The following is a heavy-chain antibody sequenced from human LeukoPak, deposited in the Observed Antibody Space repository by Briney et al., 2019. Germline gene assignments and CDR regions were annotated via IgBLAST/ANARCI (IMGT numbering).Heavy chain of an antibody. V-gene: IGHV3-7*01. J-gene: IGHJ4*02. Sequence: PGGSLRLSCAASGFIFSSYWMSWVRQAPGKGLEWVANIKQDGGEKYYVDSVKGRFTISRDNAKNSLYLQMNNLRGEDTAVYYCARDKIVGATHFDYWGQGTLVTVSS. CDR1: GFIFSSYW. D-gene: IGHD1-26*01. CDR2: IKQDGGEK. CDR3: ARDKIVGATHFDY.